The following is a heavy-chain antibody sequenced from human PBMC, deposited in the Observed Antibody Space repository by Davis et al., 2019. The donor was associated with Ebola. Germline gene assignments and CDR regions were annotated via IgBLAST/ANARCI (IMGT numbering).Heavy chain of an antibody. J-gene: IGHJ6*02. CDR3: ARDSDDRDYYYYGMDV. CDR2: IWYDGSNK. V-gene: IGHV3-33*01. CDR1: GFTFSSYG. Sequence: GESLKISCAASGFTFSSYGMHWVRQAPGKGLEWVAVIWYDGSNKYYADSVKGRFTISRDNSKNTLYLQMNSLRAEDTAVYYCARDSDDRDYYYYGMDVWGQGTTVTVSS. D-gene: IGHD1-14*01.